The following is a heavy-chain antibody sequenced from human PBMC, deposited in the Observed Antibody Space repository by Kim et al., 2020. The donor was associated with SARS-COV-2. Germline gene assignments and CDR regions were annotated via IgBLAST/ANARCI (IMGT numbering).Heavy chain of an antibody. CDR2: ISSSSSTI. D-gene: IGHD3-10*01. CDR3: ARVRWFGELLSYYGMDV. Sequence: GGSLRLSCAASGFTFSSYSMNWVRQAPGKGLEWVSYISSSSSTIYYADSVKGRFTISRDNAKNSLYLQMNSLRDEDTAVYYCARVRWFGELLSYYGMDVWGQGTTVTVSS. J-gene: IGHJ6*02. V-gene: IGHV3-48*02. CDR1: GFTFSSYS.